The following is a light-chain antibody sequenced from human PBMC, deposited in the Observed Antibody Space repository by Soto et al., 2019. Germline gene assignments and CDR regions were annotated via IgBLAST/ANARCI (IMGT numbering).Light chain of an antibody. CDR2: EGS. CDR3: CSYAGSSRV. J-gene: IGLJ3*02. V-gene: IGLV2-23*01. CDR1: SSDVGSYNL. Sequence: QSALTQPASVSGSPGQSITISCTGTSSDVGSYNLVSWYQQHPGKAPKLMIYEGSKRPSGVSNRFSGSKSGNTASLTISGLHAEDEADYYCCSYAGSSRVFGGGTKVTVL.